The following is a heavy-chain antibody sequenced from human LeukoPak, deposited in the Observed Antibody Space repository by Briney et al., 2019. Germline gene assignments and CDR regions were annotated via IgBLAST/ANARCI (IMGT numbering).Heavy chain of an antibody. D-gene: IGHD6-13*01. Sequence: SETLSLTCTVSGGSISSYYWSWLRQPPGKGLEWVGYIYYSGSTNYNPSLKSRVTISVGTSKNQFSLKLSSVTAADTAVYYCARHSSSWWRFDYWGQGTLVTVSS. CDR2: IYYSGST. CDR3: ARHSSSWWRFDY. CDR1: GGSISSYY. V-gene: IGHV4-59*01. J-gene: IGHJ4*02.